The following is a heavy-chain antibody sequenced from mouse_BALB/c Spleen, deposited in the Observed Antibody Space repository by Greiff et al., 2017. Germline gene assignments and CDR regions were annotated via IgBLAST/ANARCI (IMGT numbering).Heavy chain of an antibody. J-gene: IGHJ1*01. Sequence: QVQLQQPGAELVKPGASVKLSCKASGYTFTSYWMHWVKQRPGQGLEWIGEIDPSDSYTNYNQKFKGKATLTVDKSSSTAYMQLSSLTSEDSAVYYCARRRVLGSYWYFDVWGAGTTVTVSS. CDR3: ARRRVLGSYWYFDV. D-gene: IGHD4-1*01. CDR1: GYTFTSYW. V-gene: IGHV1-69*02. CDR2: IDPSDSYT.